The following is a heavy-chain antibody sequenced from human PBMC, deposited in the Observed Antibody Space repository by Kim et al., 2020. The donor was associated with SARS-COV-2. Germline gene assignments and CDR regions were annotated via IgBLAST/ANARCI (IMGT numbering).Heavy chain of an antibody. D-gene: IGHD2-2*01. V-gene: IGHV1-46*01. CDR1: GYTFTSYY. J-gene: IGHJ6*02. Sequence: ASVKVSCKASGYTFTSYYMHWVQQAPGQGLEWMGIINPSGGSTSYAQKFQGRVTMTRDTSTSTVYMELSSLRSEDTAVYYCARDLSSFYCSSTSCRSTYYYYGMDVWGQGTTVTVSS. CDR3: ARDLSSFYCSSTSCRSTYYYYGMDV. CDR2: INPSGGST.